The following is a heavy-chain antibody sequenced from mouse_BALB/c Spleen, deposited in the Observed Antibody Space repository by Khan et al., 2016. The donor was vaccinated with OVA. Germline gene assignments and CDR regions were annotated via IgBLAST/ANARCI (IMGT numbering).Heavy chain of an antibody. CDR1: GYTFTSYT. Sequence: QVQLKESGAELARPGASVKMSCKASGYTFTSYTIHWIKERPGQGLEWIGYINPSNGYTNYNQKFKDQATLTTDTSSTTAYLQLSSLTSDDSAVYNCVRDGAYHRNDGWFAYWGQGTLVTVSA. J-gene: IGHJ3*01. D-gene: IGHD2-14*01. V-gene: IGHV1-4*01. CDR2: INPSNGYT. CDR3: VRDGAYHRNDGWFAY.